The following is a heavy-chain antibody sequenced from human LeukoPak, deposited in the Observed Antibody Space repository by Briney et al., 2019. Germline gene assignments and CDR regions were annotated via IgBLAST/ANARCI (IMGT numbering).Heavy chain of an antibody. V-gene: IGHV1-2*02. CDR1: GYTFTGYY. D-gene: IGHD1-26*01. J-gene: IGHJ4*02. CDR3: ARGTVSGDLPYPIPGFDY. CDR2: INPNSGGT. Sequence: GASVKVSCKASGYTFTGYYMHWVRQAPGQGLEWMGWINPNSGGTNYAQKFQGRVTMTRDTSISTAYMELSRLRSDDTAVYYCARGTVSGDLPYPIPGFDYWGQGTLVTVSS.